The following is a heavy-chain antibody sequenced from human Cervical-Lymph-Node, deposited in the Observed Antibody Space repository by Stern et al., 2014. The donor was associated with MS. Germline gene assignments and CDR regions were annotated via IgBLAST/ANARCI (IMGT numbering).Heavy chain of an antibody. Sequence: EVQLVESGGGLVKPGGSLRLSCAASGFTFSSYSMNWVRQAPGTGLEWVASISSGGRYIYYADSLKGRFTISRDNAKNSLYLQMNSLRAEDTAVYYCARGRGGNYRYYFDYWGQGTLVTVSS. CDR1: GFTFSSYS. D-gene: IGHD4-23*01. V-gene: IGHV3-21*01. CDR3: ARGRGGNYRYYFDY. CDR2: ISSGGRYI. J-gene: IGHJ4*02.